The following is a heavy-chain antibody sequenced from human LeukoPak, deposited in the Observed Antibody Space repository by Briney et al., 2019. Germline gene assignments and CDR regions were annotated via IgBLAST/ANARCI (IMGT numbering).Heavy chain of an antibody. CDR1: GGSISSYY. CDR2: IYYSGNT. CDR3: ARLGTNYGDYRFAF. Sequence: SETPSLTCTVSGGSISSYYWSWIRQPPGKGLEWIGYIYYSGNTNYNPSLKSRVTISVDTSKNQFSLELSSVTAADTAVYYCARLGTNYGDYRFAFWGQGTLVTVSS. V-gene: IGHV4-59*12. D-gene: IGHD4-17*01. J-gene: IGHJ4*02.